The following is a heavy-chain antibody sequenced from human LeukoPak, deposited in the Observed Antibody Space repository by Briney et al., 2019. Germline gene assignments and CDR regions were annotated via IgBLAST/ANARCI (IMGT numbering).Heavy chain of an antibody. CDR3: AELGITMIGGV. Sequence: PGGSLRLSCEASGFTFSNYAMSWVRQAPGKGLEWVSGINGRGGRTYYADSVKGRFATSRDNAKNSLYLQMNSLRAEDTAVYYCAELGITMIGGVWGKGTTVTISS. J-gene: IGHJ6*04. CDR2: INGRGGRT. D-gene: IGHD3-10*02. V-gene: IGHV3-23*01. CDR1: GFTFSNYA.